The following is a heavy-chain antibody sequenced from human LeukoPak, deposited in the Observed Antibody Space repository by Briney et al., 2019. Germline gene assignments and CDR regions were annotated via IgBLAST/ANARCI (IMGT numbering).Heavy chain of an antibody. CDR1: GYTFTGYY. CDR3: ARGPSITMVRGGQWYYYMDV. Sequence: GASVKVSCKASGYTFTGYYKHWVRQAPGQGLEWMGIINSSGGSTNYAQKFQGRVTMTRDTSTNTVYMELSSLRSEDTAVYYCARGPSITMVRGGQWYYYMDVWGKGTTVTISS. D-gene: IGHD3-10*01. J-gene: IGHJ6*03. CDR2: INSSGGST. V-gene: IGHV1-46*01.